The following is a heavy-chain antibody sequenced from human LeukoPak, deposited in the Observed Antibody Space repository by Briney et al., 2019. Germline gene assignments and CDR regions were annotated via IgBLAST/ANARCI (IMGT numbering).Heavy chain of an antibody. CDR1: GFTFSSHP. Sequence: GGSLRLSCVASGFTFSSHPMSWVRQAPGKGLEWVSVISGSDGSTYYADSVTGRFTVSRDNSKNTLYLQMNSLRAEDTAVYYCATYSGWVDYWGQGILVTVSS. CDR3: ATYSGWVDY. V-gene: IGHV3-23*01. D-gene: IGHD6-19*01. J-gene: IGHJ4*02. CDR2: ISGSDGST.